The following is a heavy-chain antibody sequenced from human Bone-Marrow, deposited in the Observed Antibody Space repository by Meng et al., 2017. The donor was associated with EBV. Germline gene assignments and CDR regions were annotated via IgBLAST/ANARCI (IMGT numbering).Heavy chain of an antibody. CDR3: ARQLEVSSVTSLDC. V-gene: IGHV3-33*01. Sequence: VELVGAGGGVVQPWRALRLPCAGSGGTFSSYGMHWVRQAPGKGLEWVALIWYDGSNKFYANSVKGRFTISRDNSKSTLYLQMNSLRPEDTAVYYCARQLEVSSVTSLDCWGLGTLVTVSS. J-gene: IGHJ4*02. CDR2: IWYDGSNK. CDR1: GGTFSSYG. D-gene: IGHD4-17*01.